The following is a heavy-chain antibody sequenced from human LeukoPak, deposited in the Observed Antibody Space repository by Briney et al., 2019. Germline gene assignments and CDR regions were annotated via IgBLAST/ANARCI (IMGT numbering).Heavy chain of an antibody. Sequence: SETLSLTCAVYGGSFSGYYWIWIRQPPGKGLEWIGEINHSGSTNYNPSLKSRVTISVDTSKNQFSLKLSSVTAADTAVYYCAGKSIVGATSAGFDFDYWGQGTLVTVSS. CDR3: AGKSIVGATSAGFDFDY. CDR2: INHSGST. D-gene: IGHD1-26*01. J-gene: IGHJ4*02. CDR1: GGSFSGYY. V-gene: IGHV4-34*01.